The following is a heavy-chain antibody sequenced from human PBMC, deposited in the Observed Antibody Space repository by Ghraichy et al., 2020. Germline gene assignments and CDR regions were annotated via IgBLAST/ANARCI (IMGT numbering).Heavy chain of an antibody. CDR2: ISSSGSTI. CDR3: ARVRAARPFDY. Sequence: GESLNISCAASGFTFSSYEMNWVRQAPGKGLEWVSYISSSGSTIYYAGSVKGRFTISRDNAKNSLYLQMNSLRAEDTAVYYCARVRAARPFDYWGQGTLVTVSS. D-gene: IGHD6-6*01. J-gene: IGHJ4*02. V-gene: IGHV3-48*03. CDR1: GFTFSSYE.